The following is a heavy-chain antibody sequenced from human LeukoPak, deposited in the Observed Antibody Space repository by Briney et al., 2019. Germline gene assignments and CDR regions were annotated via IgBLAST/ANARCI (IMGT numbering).Heavy chain of an antibody. Sequence: SETLSLTCTVSGGSISSYYWSWIRQPPGKGLEWIGYIYYSGSTNYNPSLKSRVTISVDTSKNQFPLKLSSVTAADTAVYYCARVGSAVAVADWGQGTLVTVSS. V-gene: IGHV4-59*01. CDR3: ARVGSAVAVAD. CDR2: IYYSGST. D-gene: IGHD6-19*01. J-gene: IGHJ4*02. CDR1: GGSISSYY.